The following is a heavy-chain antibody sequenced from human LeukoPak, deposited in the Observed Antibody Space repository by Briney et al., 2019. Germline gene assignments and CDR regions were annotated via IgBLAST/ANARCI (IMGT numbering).Heavy chain of an antibody. V-gene: IGHV1-2*02. CDR3: ARDRWLQDYYFDY. Sequence: GASVKVSCKASGYTFSDYYMHWVRQAPGQGLEWMGWINPKTGDTNSAQRFQGRVTMTRDTSISTAYMELSRLRSDDTAVYYCARDRWLQDYYFDYWGQGTLVTVSS. CDR2: INPKTGDT. D-gene: IGHD5-24*01. CDR1: GYTFSDYY. J-gene: IGHJ4*02.